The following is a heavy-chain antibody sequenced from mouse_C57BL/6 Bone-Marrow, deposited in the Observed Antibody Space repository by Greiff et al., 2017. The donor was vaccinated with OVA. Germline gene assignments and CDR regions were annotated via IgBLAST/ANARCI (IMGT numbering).Heavy chain of an antibody. CDR2: IYYSGTI. Sequence: EVKLQESGPGLVKPSQTVFLTCTVTGISITTGNYRWSWIRQFPGNKLEWIGYIYYSGTITYNPSLTSRTTITRDTPKNQFFLEMNSLTAEDTATYYCARVITTVGYWYFDVWGTGTTVTVSS. CDR1: GISITTGNYR. V-gene: IGHV3-5*01. D-gene: IGHD1-1*01. CDR3: ARVITTVGYWYFDV. J-gene: IGHJ1*03.